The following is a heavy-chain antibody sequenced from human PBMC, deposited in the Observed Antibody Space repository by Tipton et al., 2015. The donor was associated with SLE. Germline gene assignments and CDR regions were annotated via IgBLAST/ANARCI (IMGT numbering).Heavy chain of an antibody. J-gene: IGHJ6*02. CDR2: INPNNGGT. Sequence: QLVQSGAEVKKPGASVKVSCKASGYTFTGYHIHWVRQAPGQGLEWMGWINPNNGGTNFAQKFQGRVTMTRDTSISTGYMEVSRLKSDDTAIYYCARDLRGYDFWSGSLYGMDVWGQGTTVTVSS. CDR1: GYTFTGYH. D-gene: IGHD3-3*01. V-gene: IGHV1-2*02. CDR3: ARDLRGYDFWSGSLYGMDV.